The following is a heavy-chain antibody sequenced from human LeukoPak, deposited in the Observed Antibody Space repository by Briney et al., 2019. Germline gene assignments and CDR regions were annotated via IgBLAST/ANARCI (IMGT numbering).Heavy chain of an antibody. Sequence: GALRLSCAASGFTFGSYDMSWVRQAPGRGLEYVSAISGIGANTHYADSVQGRFTISRDNSKDTLYLQMSSLRGEDTAVYYCAKTSRRFLEWPRLYYYESWGHGTLVTVSS. CDR2: ISGIGANT. CDR1: GFTFGSYD. J-gene: IGHJ4*03. V-gene: IGHV3-23*01. D-gene: IGHD3-3*01. CDR3: AKTSRRFLEWPRLYYYES.